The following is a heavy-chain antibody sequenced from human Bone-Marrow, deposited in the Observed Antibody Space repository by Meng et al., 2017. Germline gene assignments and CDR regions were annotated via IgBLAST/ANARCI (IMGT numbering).Heavy chain of an antibody. CDR1: GYPLTGYY. CDR3: AREGGPDKWFDP. J-gene: IGHJ5*02. CDR2: LNPNGGGT. V-gene: IGHV1-2*02. Sequence: VQVVQSGCEVKKPGASVTVSCKASGYPLTGYYIHWVRQAPGQGLEWMGWLNPNGGGTYYAQQFQGRVTMTRDTSINTAYLELSRLTSADTAVYYCAREGGPDKWFDPWGQGTLVTVSS. D-gene: IGHD2-15*01.